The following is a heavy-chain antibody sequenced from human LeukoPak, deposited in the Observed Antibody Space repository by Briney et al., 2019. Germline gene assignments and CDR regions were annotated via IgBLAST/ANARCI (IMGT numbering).Heavy chain of an antibody. V-gene: IGHV3-53*01. CDR3: ARDGGSSTMEPTGGYYYYGMDV. D-gene: IGHD1-1*01. CDR2: SYTDSST. J-gene: IGHJ6*02. Sequence: GGTLRLSCAVSGFTASRNYMSWGPQAPGTGLEACSRSYTDSSTGSPDSVKGRFTISRDNSKNTLSLQLNSLRAEDTAVYYCARDGGSSTMEPTGGYYYYGMDVWGQGTTVTVSS. CDR1: GFTASRNY.